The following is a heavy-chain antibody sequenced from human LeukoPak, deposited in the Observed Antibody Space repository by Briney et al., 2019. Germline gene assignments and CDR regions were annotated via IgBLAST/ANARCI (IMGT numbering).Heavy chain of an antibody. D-gene: IGHD3-3*01. CDR1: GYSFSTYW. CDR3: ARLRDFWSGYYFDY. Sequence: GESLKISCKGSGYSFSTYWIGWVRQMPGKGLEWMGIIYLGDSDTRYSPAFQDQVTISADKSIGTAYLQWNSLKTSDIAMYYCARLRDFWSGYYFDYWGQGTLVTVSS. J-gene: IGHJ4*02. CDR2: IYLGDSDT. V-gene: IGHV5-51*01.